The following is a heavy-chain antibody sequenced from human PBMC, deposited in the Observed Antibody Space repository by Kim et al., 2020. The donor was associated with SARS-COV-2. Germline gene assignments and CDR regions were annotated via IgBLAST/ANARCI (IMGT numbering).Heavy chain of an antibody. Sequence: GGSLRLSCAASGFTFSSYGMHWVRQAPGKGLEWVAVISYDGSNKYYADSVKGRFTISRDNSKNTLYLQMNSLRAEDTAVYYCAKDPKAAHPFDYWVQGTLVTVSS. J-gene: IGHJ4*02. V-gene: IGHV3-30*18. CDR2: ISYDGSNK. D-gene: IGHD6-6*01. CDR1: GFTFSSYG. CDR3: AKDPKAAHPFDY.